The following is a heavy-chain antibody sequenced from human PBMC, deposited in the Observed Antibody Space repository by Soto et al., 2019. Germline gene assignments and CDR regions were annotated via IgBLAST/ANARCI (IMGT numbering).Heavy chain of an antibody. CDR1: GYSSSTYS. CDR2: ISATGTT. Sequence: XETLSLPFTVSGYSSSTYSWNWIRQSAETGLEWIGRISATGTTTYIPSLKSRITLSVDTSKNEFSLNLKFVTAADTAGYFCARDQSGAADFWGPGTLVTVSS. J-gene: IGHJ3*01. V-gene: IGHV4-4*07. D-gene: IGHD7-27*01. CDR3: ARDQSGAADF.